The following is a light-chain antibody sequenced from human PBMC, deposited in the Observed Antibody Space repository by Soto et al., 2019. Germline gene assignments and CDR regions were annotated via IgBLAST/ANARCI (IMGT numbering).Light chain of an antibody. CDR2: XXX. CDR3: QQYGSSPS. CDR1: QSVSSYY. V-gene: IGKV3D-20*01. Sequence: DIVFTQSPATLSLSPGEGVTLSCGASQSVSSYYLSWHYQKPGLAPRLLIYXXXSRATGILDRFSGSGSGTDFTLXXXRLEPEDFAVYFCQQYGSSPSFGGGTKVDIK. J-gene: IGKJ4*01.